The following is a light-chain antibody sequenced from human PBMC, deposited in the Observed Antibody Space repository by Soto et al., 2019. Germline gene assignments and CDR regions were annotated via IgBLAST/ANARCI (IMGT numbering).Light chain of an antibody. Sequence: DIQMTQSPSSLSASVGDRVTITFQASQDISNYLNWYQQKPGKAPKLLIYDASNLETGVPSRFSGSGSGTDFTLTISSLQPEDFATYYCLQAYISPLTFGGGTKVDIK. CDR3: LQAYISPLT. CDR2: DAS. J-gene: IGKJ4*01. CDR1: QDISNY. V-gene: IGKV1-33*01.